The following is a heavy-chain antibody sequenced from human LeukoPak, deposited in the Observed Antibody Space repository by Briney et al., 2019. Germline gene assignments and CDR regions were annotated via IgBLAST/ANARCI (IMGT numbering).Heavy chain of an antibody. D-gene: IGHD3-16*01. CDR1: GVAFCGFD. V-gene: IGHV4-34*01. J-gene: IGHJ4*02. CDR2: IYHSGNT. CDR3: ASSLDY. Sequence: PQTLCLSCAVYGVAFCGFDCSSVGQPPGKGLEWIGSIYHSGNTYEHPSLKSRLTISVDTSKNQFSLKLSSVTAADTAVYYCASSLDYWGQGTLVTVPP.